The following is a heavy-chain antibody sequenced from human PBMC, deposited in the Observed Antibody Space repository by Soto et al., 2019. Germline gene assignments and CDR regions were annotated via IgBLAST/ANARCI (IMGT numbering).Heavy chain of an antibody. J-gene: IGHJ4*02. V-gene: IGHV3-30-3*01. D-gene: IGHD2-21*01. CDR3: AREELNCGGDCFAF. Sequence: QVQLVESGGGVVQPGRSLRLSCAASGFTFSSYAMHWVRQAPGKGLEWVAVISYDGSNKYYADSVKGRFTISRDNSKNTLYLQMNSLRAEDTAIYYCAREELNCGGDCFAFWGQGALVTVSS. CDR1: GFTFSSYA. CDR2: ISYDGSNK.